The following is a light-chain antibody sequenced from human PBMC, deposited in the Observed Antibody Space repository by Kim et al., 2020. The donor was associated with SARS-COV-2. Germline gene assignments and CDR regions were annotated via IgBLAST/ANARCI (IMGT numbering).Light chain of an antibody. CDR3: QQRSHWPPT. Sequence: EIVLTQSPATLSLSPGERATLSCGASQSVSSYLAWYQQRPGQAPRLLIYDASSRATGIPARFSGGGSGIDFTLTISSLEPEDFAVYYCQQRSHWPPTFGGGTKVDIK. J-gene: IGKJ4*01. CDR1: QSVSSY. CDR2: DAS. V-gene: IGKV3-11*01.